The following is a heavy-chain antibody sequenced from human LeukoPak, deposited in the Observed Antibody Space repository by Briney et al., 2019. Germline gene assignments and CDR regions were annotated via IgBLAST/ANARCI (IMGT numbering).Heavy chain of an antibody. V-gene: IGHV4-30-2*01. Sequence: SETLSLTCAVSGGSISSAGYSWSWIRQPPGKGLEWIGYIYHSGSTYYNPSLKSRVTISVGRPKNQFSLRLSSVTAADTAVYYCARGNYGDYVFDYWGQGTLVTVSS. D-gene: IGHD4-17*01. J-gene: IGHJ4*02. CDR2: IYHSGST. CDR3: ARGNYGDYVFDY. CDR1: GGSISSAGYS.